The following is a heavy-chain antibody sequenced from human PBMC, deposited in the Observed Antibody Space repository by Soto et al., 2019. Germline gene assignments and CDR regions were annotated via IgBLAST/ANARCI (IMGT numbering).Heavy chain of an antibody. CDR3: PGATASYSYYYGLDV. CDR2: ISSSSSTI. V-gene: IGHV3-48*02. D-gene: IGHD2-21*02. Sequence: GGSLRLSCAASGFTFSSYSMNWVRQAPGKGLEWVSYISSSSSTIYYADSVKGRFTISRDNAKNSLYLQMNSLRDEDTAVYYSPGATASYSYYYGLDVWGQGTTVTVSS. J-gene: IGHJ6*02. CDR1: GFTFSSYS.